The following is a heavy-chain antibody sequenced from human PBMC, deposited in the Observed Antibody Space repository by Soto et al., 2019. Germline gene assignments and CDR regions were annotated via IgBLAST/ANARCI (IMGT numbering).Heavy chain of an antibody. D-gene: IGHD3-3*01. CDR1: GGSISSGDYY. V-gene: IGHV4-31*03. Sequence: QVQLQESGPGLVKPSQTLSLTCTVSGGSISSGDYYWSWIRQHPGKGLEWMGYIYYSGSTYYNPSLKSRVTISVDTSKSQFSLKLSSVPAADTAVYYCARWWSGSRQGFDPWGQGTLVTVSS. CDR2: IYYSGST. CDR3: ARWWSGSRQGFDP. J-gene: IGHJ5*02.